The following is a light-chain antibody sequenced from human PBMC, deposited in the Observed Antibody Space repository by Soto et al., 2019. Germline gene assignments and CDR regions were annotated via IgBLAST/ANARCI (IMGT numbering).Light chain of an antibody. CDR2: DNN. CDR1: SSNIGNNY. V-gene: IGLV1-51*01. Sequence: QSVLTQPPSVSAAPGQKATLSCSGSSSNIGNNYVSWYQQLPGTAPKLLIYDNNKRPSGIPDRFSGSKSGTSATLGITGLQTGDEADYYCGTWDSSLSAGVFGTGTKVTVL. J-gene: IGLJ1*01. CDR3: GTWDSSLSAGV.